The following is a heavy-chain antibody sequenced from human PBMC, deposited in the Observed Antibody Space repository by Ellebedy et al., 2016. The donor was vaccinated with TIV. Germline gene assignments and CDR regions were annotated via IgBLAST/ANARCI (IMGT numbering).Heavy chain of an antibody. V-gene: IGHV3-33*08. CDR3: ARDLWQLHFDYYFDY. CDR1: GFTFSSYG. Sequence: PGGSLRLSCAASGFTFSSYGMHWVRQAPGKGLEWLAVIWYDGSNKYYADSVKGRFTISRDNSKNTLYLQMNSLRAEDTAIYYCARDLWQLHFDYYFDYWGQGTLVTVSS. J-gene: IGHJ4*02. CDR2: IWYDGSNK. D-gene: IGHD3-9*01.